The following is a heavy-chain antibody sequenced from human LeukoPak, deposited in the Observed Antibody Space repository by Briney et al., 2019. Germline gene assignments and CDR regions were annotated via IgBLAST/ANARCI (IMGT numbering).Heavy chain of an antibody. Sequence: PSETLSLTCTVSGGSISGYYWSWIRQPPGKGLEWIGYIYYSGSTSYNPSLKSRVTISVDTSKNQFSLKLSSVTAADTAVYYCARQAPYCSGGSCYEWGDAFDIWGQGTMVTVSS. V-gene: IGHV4-59*08. CDR1: GGSISGYY. D-gene: IGHD2-15*01. J-gene: IGHJ3*02. CDR2: IYYSGST. CDR3: ARQAPYCSGGSCYEWGDAFDI.